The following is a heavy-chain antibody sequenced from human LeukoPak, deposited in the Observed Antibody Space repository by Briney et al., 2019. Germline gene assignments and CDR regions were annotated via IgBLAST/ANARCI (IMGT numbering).Heavy chain of an antibody. CDR1: GFTVSSTY. CDR3: AKGHCTNGICWLD. Sequence: GGSLRLSCAASGFTVSSTYMSWVRQAPGKGLEWVSIIYSAGSTYYADSVRGRFTISRDNSKNTLYLQMNSLRAEDTAVYYCAKGHCTNGICWLDWGQGTLVTVSS. D-gene: IGHD2-8*01. CDR2: IYSAGST. J-gene: IGHJ4*02. V-gene: IGHV3-53*01.